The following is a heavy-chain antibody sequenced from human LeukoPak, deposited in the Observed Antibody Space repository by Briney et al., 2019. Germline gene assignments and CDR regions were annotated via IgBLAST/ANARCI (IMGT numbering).Heavy chain of an antibody. D-gene: IGHD3-3*01. Sequence: GGSLRLSCAASGFMFNNYWMHWVRQAPGRGLEWVSRIKGDTSYANYADSVKGRFTISRDNAKSTLYLQMDSLTIEDTAVYFCAGDNDVWSLDFWSQGALVTVSS. CDR2: IKGDTSYA. V-gene: IGHV3-74*01. J-gene: IGHJ4*02. CDR1: GFMFNNYW. CDR3: AGDNDVWSLDF.